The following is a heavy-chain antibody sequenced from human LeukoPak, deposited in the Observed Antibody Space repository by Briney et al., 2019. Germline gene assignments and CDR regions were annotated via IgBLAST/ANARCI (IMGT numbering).Heavy chain of an antibody. Sequence: SCKASGYTFTSYGMHWVRQAPGKGLEWVAVISYDGSNKYYADSVKGRFTISRDNSKNTLYLQMNSLRAEDTAVYYCAKDRSMVRGVPPGGMDVWGKGTTVTVSS. CDR1: GYTFTSYG. D-gene: IGHD3-10*01. J-gene: IGHJ6*04. V-gene: IGHV3-30*18. CDR3: AKDRSMVRGVPPGGMDV. CDR2: ISYDGSNK.